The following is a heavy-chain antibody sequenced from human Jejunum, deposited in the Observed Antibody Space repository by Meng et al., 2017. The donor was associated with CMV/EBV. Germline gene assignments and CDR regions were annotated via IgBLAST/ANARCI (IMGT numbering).Heavy chain of an antibody. CDR2: ISGNSGST. V-gene: IGHV3-23*01. Sequence: DMTWVRQAPGKGLEWVSGISGNSGSTYYADSVKGRFSISRDNSKNTVYLQMNSLRAEDTAVYYCASRTGAIFGVVIIPNFDYWGQGTLVTVSS. CDR3: ASRTGAIFGVVIIPNFDY. J-gene: IGHJ4*02. D-gene: IGHD3-3*01. CDR1: D.